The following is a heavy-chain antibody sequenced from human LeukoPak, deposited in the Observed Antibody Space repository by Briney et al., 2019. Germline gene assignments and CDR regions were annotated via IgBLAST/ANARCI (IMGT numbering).Heavy chain of an antibody. D-gene: IGHD3-10*01. V-gene: IGHV1-69*13. Sequence: SVKVSCKASGGTFSSYAISWVRQAPGQGLEWMGGIIPIFGTANYAQKFQGRVTITADESTSTAYMELSSLRSEDTAVYYCAHSSYNNDAFDFWGQGTVLIVSS. CDR1: GGTFSSYA. J-gene: IGHJ3*01. CDR3: AHSSYNNDAFDF. CDR2: IIPIFGTA.